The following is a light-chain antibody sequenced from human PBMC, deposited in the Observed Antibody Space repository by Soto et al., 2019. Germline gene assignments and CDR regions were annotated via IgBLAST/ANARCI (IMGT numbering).Light chain of an antibody. CDR3: QQYDNLPPT. CDR1: QSVANW. Sequence: DVQMTQSQSSLSASVGDRGSITCRAIQSVANWLAWYQQKPGEAPKSLVYETSTLQSGVPSRFSGSGSGTYFTLTINSLQPEDFATYYCQQYDNLPPTLGGGTKVDI. CDR2: ETS. V-gene: IGKV1D-16*01. J-gene: IGKJ4*01.